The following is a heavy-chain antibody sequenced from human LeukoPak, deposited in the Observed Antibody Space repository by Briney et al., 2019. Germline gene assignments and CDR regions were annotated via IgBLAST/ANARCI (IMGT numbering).Heavy chain of an antibody. V-gene: IGHV4-59*01. J-gene: IGHJ4*02. CDR2: IYYSGST. CDR1: GGSISSYY. D-gene: IGHD1-26*01. CDR3: ARTTSSGSYYFDY. Sequence: SETLSLTCTVSGGSISSYYWSWIRQPPGKGLEWIGYIYYSGSTNYNPSLKSRVTISVDTSKNQFSLKLSSVTAADTAVYYCARTTSSGSYYFDYWGQGTLVAVSS.